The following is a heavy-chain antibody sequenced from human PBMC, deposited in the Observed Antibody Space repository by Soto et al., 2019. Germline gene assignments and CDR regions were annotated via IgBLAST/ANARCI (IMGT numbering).Heavy chain of an antibody. J-gene: IGHJ5*02. CDR3: ARGRVVVPAAVMFNCLDP. Sequence: SETLSLTCSVSGVTMSYGAYSWNWIRQSPGKGLEWLGYISHLETTSYNPSFRSRLSLSIDRTRNQFFLSLSSMTAADTAVYDCARGRVVVPAAVMFNCLDPWGQGALVTVSS. CDR1: GVTMSYGAYS. V-gene: IGHV4-30-2*06. CDR2: ISHLETT. D-gene: IGHD2-2*01.